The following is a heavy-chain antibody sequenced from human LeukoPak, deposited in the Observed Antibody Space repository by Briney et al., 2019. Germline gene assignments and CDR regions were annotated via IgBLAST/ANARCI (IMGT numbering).Heavy chain of an antibody. V-gene: IGHV4-39*01. CDR1: GGSISSSNYY. CDR3: ARQEVRNRPYNWFDP. Sequence: PSETLSLTRAVSGGSISSSNYYWGWIRQPPGKGLEWIGSIYYSGSTYYTPSLKSRVTISVDTSKNLFSLKVSSVTAADTAVYYCARQEVRNRPYNWFDPWGQGTLVTVSS. D-gene: IGHD1-14*01. J-gene: IGHJ5*02. CDR2: IYYSGST.